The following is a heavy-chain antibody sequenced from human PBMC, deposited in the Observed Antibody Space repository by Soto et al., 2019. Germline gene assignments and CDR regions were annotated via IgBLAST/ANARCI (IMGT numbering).Heavy chain of an antibody. CDR3: ARLLPVRGIINYYAMDV. CDR1: GYSFTSYW. J-gene: IGHJ6*02. D-gene: IGHD3-10*01. V-gene: IGHV5-51*01. Sequence: GESLKISCKGSGYSFTSYWIAWVRQMPGKGLEWMGIIYPGDSDTRYSPSFQGQVTISADKSIGTAYLQWSSLKASDTAMYYCARLLPVRGIINYYAMDVWGQGTTVTVSS. CDR2: IYPGDSDT.